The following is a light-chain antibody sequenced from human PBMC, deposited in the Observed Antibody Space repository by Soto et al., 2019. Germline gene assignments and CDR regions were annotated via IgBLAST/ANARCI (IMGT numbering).Light chain of an antibody. CDR1: SSDVGGYNY. CDR2: DVS. V-gene: IGLV2-8*01. CDR3: SSYAGSNNFEV. J-gene: IGLJ3*02. Sequence: QSALTQPPSASGSPGQSVTISCTGTSSDVGGYNYVSWYQQHPGKAPKLIIYDVSKRPSGVPDRFSGSKSGNTASLTVSGLQAEDEADYYCSSYAGSNNFEVFGGGTQLTVL.